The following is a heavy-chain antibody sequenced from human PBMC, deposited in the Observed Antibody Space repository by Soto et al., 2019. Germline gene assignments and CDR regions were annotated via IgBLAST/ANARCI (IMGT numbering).Heavy chain of an antibody. D-gene: IGHD1-26*01. CDR1: GDCVNSGADY. CDR3: ARVKRSTSRLDP. V-gene: IGHV4-61*08. J-gene: IGHJ5*02. CDR2: VYYSGST. Sequence: SETQSLTCTASGDCVNSGADYWSWIRQPPGKGLEWIGYVYYSGSTSYNPSLETGVTISVDTSKNQFSLKLTSVTPADTAIYYCARVKRSTSRLDPWGQGTLVTVSS.